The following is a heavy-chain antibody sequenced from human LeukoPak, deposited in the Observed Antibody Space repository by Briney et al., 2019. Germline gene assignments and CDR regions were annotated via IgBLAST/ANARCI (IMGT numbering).Heavy chain of an antibody. V-gene: IGHV4-30-4*01. CDR1: GGSISSGDYY. CDR2: IYYSGST. Sequence: SETLSLTCTVSGGSISSGDYYWSWIRQPPGKGLEWIGYIYYSGSTYYNPSLKSRVTISVDTSKNQFSLKLSSVTAADTAVYYCARSHIFNWFDPWGQGTLVTVSS. D-gene: IGHD3-9*01. J-gene: IGHJ5*02. CDR3: ARSHIFNWFDP.